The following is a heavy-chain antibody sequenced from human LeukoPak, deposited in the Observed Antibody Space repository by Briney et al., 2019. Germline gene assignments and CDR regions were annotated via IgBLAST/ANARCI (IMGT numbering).Heavy chain of an antibody. D-gene: IGHD6-13*01. CDR2: IWYDGSNK. CDR1: GFTFSSYG. Sequence: GGSLRLSCAASGFTFSSYGMHWVRQAPGKGLEWVAVIWYDGSNKYYADSVKGRFTISRDNSKNTLYLQMNSLRAEDTAVYYCARDGSIAAAGIGAFDIWGQGTMVTVSS. J-gene: IGHJ3*02. CDR3: ARDGSIAAAGIGAFDI. V-gene: IGHV3-33*01.